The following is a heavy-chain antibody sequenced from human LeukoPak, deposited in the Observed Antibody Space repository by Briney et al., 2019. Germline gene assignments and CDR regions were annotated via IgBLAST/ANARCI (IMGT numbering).Heavy chain of an antibody. Sequence: GGSLRLSCAASGFTFSDYYMSWIRQAPGKGLEWVSYISSSGSTIYYADSVKGRFTISRDNAKNSLYLQMNSLRAEDTAVYYCARDLPDTAMAMYYYYYYMDVWGKGTTVTVSS. J-gene: IGHJ6*03. D-gene: IGHD5-18*01. CDR2: ISSSGSTI. CDR1: GFTFSDYY. V-gene: IGHV3-11*04. CDR3: ARDLPDTAMAMYYYYYYMDV.